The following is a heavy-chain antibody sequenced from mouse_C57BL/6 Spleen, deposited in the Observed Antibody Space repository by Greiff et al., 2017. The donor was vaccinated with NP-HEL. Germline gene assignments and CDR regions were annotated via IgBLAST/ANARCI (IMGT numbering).Heavy chain of an antibody. Sequence: QVQLQQSDAELVKPGASVKISCKVSGYTFSDHTIHWMKQRPEQGLEWIGYIYPRDGSTKYNEKFKGKATLPADKSSSTAYMQLNSLTSEDSAVYFWAREGVYDGYYEGFDYWGQGTTLTVSS. J-gene: IGHJ2*01. CDR3: AREGVYDGYYEGFDY. D-gene: IGHD2-3*01. V-gene: IGHV1-78*01. CDR2: IYPRDGST. CDR1: GYTFSDHT.